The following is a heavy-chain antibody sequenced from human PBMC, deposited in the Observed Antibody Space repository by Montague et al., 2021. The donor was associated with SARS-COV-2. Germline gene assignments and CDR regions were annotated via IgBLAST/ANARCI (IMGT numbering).Heavy chain of an antibody. CDR2: INHSGST. Sequence: SETLSLTCAVYGGSFSGYYWSWIRQPPGKGLEWIGEINHSGSTNYNPSLKSQLTISLDSSKNQFSLQARSVTAADTAVYYCVRVLDNRVRDYWGQGTLVTVSS. V-gene: IGHV4-34*01. CDR3: VRVLDNRVRDY. J-gene: IGHJ4*02. CDR1: GGSFSGYY. D-gene: IGHD3/OR15-3a*01.